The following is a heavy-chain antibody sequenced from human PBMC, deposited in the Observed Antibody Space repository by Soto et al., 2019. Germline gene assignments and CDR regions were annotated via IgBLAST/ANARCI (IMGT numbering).Heavy chain of an antibody. V-gene: IGHV1-46*01. CDR2: IKPTGGST. Sequence: GASVKVSCKASGYTFTSYYIHWVRQAPGQGLEWMGIIKPTGGSTTYAQKFQGRVTMTRDTSTTTVYMELSSLKSEDTAVYYCARYDYNGYYFDYWGQGTLVTVS. CDR3: ARYDYNGYYFDY. J-gene: IGHJ4*02. D-gene: IGHD4-4*01. CDR1: GYTFTSYY.